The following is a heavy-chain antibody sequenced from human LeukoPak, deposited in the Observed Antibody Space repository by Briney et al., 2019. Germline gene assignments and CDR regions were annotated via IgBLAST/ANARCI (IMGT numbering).Heavy chain of an antibody. Sequence: SETLSLTCTVSGGSFSSSEYYWSWIRQHPGKGPEWIGYIYYSGSTYYNPSLKSRVTISVDTSKNQFSLTSVTAADTAMYYCARVEAATTNPRFGYWGQGALVTVSS. CDR2: IYYSGST. J-gene: IGHJ4*02. CDR3: ARVEAATTNPRFGY. D-gene: IGHD5-24*01. V-gene: IGHV4-31*03. CDR1: GGSFSSSEYY.